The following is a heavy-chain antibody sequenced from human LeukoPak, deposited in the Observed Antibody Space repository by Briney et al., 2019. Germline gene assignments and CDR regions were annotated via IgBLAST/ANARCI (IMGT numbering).Heavy chain of an antibody. CDR3: ARVTLYYDSSGYAIRNAFDI. CDR2: INHSRST. D-gene: IGHD3-22*01. V-gene: IGHV4-34*01. J-gene: IGHJ3*02. CDR1: GGSFSDYY. Sequence: PSETLSLTCAVYGGSFSDYYWTWLRQPPGKGLEWIGEINHSRSTDYNPSLKSRVTISVDTSKNQFSLKLSSVTAADTAVYYCARVTLYYDSSGYAIRNAFDIWGRGTMVTVSS.